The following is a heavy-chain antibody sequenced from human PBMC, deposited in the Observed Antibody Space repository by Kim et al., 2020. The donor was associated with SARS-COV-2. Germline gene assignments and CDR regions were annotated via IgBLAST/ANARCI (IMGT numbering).Heavy chain of an antibody. J-gene: IGHJ6*02. CDR1: GFTFSSYE. CDR2: ISSSGSTI. Sequence: GGSLRLSCAASGFTFSSYEMNWVRQAPGKGLEWVSYISSSGSTIYYADSVKGRFTISRDNAKNSLYLQMNSLRAEDTAVYYCARETVLNYYYYYGMDVWGQGTTVTVSS. CDR3: ARETVLNYYYYYGMDV. D-gene: IGHD1-1*01. V-gene: IGHV3-48*03.